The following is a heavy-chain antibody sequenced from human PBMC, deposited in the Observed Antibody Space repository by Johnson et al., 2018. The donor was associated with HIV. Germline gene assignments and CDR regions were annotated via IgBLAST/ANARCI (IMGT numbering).Heavy chain of an antibody. Sequence: QVQLVESGGGVVQPGGSLRLSCAASGFTFSSYGMHWVRQAPGKGLEWVAVIWYDGGNTYYADSVTGRFTISRDNSKNTLFLQMNSLRAEDTAVYYCAKETLVRGGNAFDIWGQGTMVTVSS. D-gene: IGHD3-10*01. CDR1: GFTFSSYG. CDR2: IWYDGGNT. V-gene: IGHV3-30*02. CDR3: AKETLVRGGNAFDI. J-gene: IGHJ3*02.